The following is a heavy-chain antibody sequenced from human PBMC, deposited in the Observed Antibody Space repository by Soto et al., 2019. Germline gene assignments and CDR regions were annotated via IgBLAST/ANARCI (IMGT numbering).Heavy chain of an antibody. CDR2: VNPKSGGT. Sequence: ASVKVSCKASGYSFTDYHIHWVRQAPGQGLEWLGRVNPKSGGTSTAQKFQGWVTMTTDTSISTASMELTRLTSDDTAIYYCARGDSTDCSNGVCSFFYNHDMDVWGQGTTVTVSS. D-gene: IGHD2-8*01. J-gene: IGHJ6*02. V-gene: IGHV1-2*04. CDR1: GYSFTDYH. CDR3: ARGDSTDCSNGVCSFFYNHDMDV.